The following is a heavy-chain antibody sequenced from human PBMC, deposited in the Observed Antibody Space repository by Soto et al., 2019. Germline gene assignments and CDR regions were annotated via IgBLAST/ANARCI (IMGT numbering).Heavy chain of an antibody. D-gene: IGHD3-10*01. Sequence: QVQLVESGGGVVQPGRSLRLSCAASGFTFSSYGMHWVRQAPGKGLEWVAVIWYDGSNKYYADSVKGRFTISRDNSNNTLYLQINSLRAEDTAVYYCARAESGWFDPWGQGTLVTVSS. V-gene: IGHV3-33*01. CDR3: ARAESGWFDP. J-gene: IGHJ5*02. CDR2: IWYDGSNK. CDR1: GFTFSSYG.